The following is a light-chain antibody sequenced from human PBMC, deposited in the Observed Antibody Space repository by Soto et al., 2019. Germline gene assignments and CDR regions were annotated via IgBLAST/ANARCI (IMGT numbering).Light chain of an antibody. J-gene: IGKJ1*01. V-gene: IGKV1-5*01. CDR2: DAF. CDR1: QSLSSR. CDR3: QQYNSYPWT. Sequence: IQMTQSPSTLSTYVGDRVTITCRASQSLSSRLAWYRQIPGKAPKLLIYDAFSLQSGVPSRFSGSGSGTEFSLTISSLQPDDFATYYCQQYNSYPWTFGQGTKV.